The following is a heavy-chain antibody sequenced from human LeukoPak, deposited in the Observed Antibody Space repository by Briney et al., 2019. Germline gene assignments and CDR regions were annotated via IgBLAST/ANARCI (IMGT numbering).Heavy chain of an antibody. J-gene: IGHJ4*02. CDR1: GFTFSSYA. CDR3: AREGYYDISGYQNFDY. D-gene: IGHD3-22*01. V-gene: IGHV3-21*01. CDR2: ISSSSSYI. Sequence: PGGSLRLSCAASGFTFSSYAMSWVRQAPGKGLEWVSSISSSSSYIYYADSVKGRFTISRDNAKNSLYLQMNSLRAEDTAVYYCAREGYYDISGYQNFDYWGQGTLVTVSS.